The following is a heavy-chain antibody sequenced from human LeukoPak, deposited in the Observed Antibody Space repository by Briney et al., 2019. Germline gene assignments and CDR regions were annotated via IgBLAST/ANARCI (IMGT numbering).Heavy chain of an antibody. J-gene: IGHJ4*02. CDR1: GLSVSNNF. Sequence: GGSLRLSCVVSGLSVSNNFMNWVRQAPGKGLEWVSVIYNAGDTYYADSVKGRFTISRDNSRNSLYLQLNNLKAEDTAVYFCARVPSYYHGSESPYFFDYWGQGALVTVST. CDR3: ARVPSYYHGSESPYFFDY. D-gene: IGHD3-10*01. CDR2: IYNAGDT. V-gene: IGHV3-53*01.